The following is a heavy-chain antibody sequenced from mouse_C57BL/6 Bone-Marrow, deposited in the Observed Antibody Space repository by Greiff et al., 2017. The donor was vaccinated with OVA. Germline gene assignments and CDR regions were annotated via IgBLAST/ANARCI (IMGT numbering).Heavy chain of an antibody. CDR3: ASGDGYDSYYAMDY. D-gene: IGHD2-3*01. V-gene: IGHV1-53*01. J-gene: IGHJ4*01. CDR2: INPSNGGT. CDR1: GYTFTSYW. Sequence: QVQLQQPGTELVKPGASVKLSCKASGYTFTSYWMHWVKQRPGQGLEWIGTINPSNGGTNYNAKFQGKATLTVDKSSNPAYLQLSSLTSEDSAVYDFASGDGYDSYYAMDYWGQGTSVTVSS.